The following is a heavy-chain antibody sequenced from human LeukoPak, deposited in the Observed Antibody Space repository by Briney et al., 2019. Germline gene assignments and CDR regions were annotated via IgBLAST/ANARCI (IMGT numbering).Heavy chain of an antibody. V-gene: IGHV4-31*03. CDR1: GGSISSGGYY. J-gene: IGHJ1*01. Sequence: SETLSLTCTVSGGSISSGGYYWSWIRQHPGKGLEWIGYIYYSGSTYYNPSLKSRVTISVDTSKNQFSLKLSSVTAADTAVYYCARQGIAQSLYFQHWGQGTLVTVSS. D-gene: IGHD6-13*01. CDR2: IYYSGST. CDR3: ARQGIAQSLYFQH.